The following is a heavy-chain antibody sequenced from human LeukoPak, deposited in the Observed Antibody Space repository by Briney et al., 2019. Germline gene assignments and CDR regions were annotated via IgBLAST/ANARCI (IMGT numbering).Heavy chain of an antibody. J-gene: IGHJ4*02. D-gene: IGHD2-15*01. V-gene: IGHV3-30*04. CDR2: VSYDGNSK. CDR1: GFTFRTYS. CDR3: AREVAHYFDY. Sequence: GRSLRLSCAASGFTFRTYSIYWVRQAPGKGLEWVAVVSYDGNSKFYAASVRGRFTISRDNSLNTLYLQMDSLRPEDTAVYYCAREVAHYFDYWGQGTLVTVSS.